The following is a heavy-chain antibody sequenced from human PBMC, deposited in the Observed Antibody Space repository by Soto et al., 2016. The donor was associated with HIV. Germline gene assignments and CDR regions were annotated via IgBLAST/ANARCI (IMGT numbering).Heavy chain of an antibody. CDR1: GFTFSNYT. CDR3: VRGRVPEKLVTFIRGGFFDS. J-gene: IGHJ4*02. V-gene: IGHV3-30*04. D-gene: IGHD3-10*01. CDR2: MSKDGKNK. Sequence: VQLVESGGGVVQPGRSLRLSCAASGFTFSNYTMHWVRQAPGKGLEWVALMSKDGKNKYYTESVKGRFTISRDNSKNTLFLQMDNLRPEDTYIYHCVRGRVPEKLVTFIRGGFFDSWGPGNPGHRLL.